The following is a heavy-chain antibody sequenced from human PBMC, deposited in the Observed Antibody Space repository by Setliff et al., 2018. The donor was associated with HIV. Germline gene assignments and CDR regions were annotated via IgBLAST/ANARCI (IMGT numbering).Heavy chain of an antibody. Sequence: SETLSLTCAVYGESFSGYFWSWIRQPPGKGLEWIGEINHSGSTNYNPSLRSRVTMSIDKSKKQFSLKVTSVTAADTAVYYCARVYDSTGYYFDFWGQGTLVTVSS. J-gene: IGHJ4*02. D-gene: IGHD3-22*01. CDR3: ARVYDSTGYYFDF. CDR1: GESFSGYF. CDR2: INHSGST. V-gene: IGHV4-34*01.